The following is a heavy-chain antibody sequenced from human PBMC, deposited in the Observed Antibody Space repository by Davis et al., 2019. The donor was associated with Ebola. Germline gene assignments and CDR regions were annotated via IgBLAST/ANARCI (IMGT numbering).Heavy chain of an antibody. V-gene: IGHV5-51*01. Sequence: GESLKISCQTSGYSFTSYWIGWVRQMSGKGLECMGIIFPGDSVSRYSPSFQGQVTISADKSITTAYLQWSSLKASDTAMYYCARGTDGYNPGGYFDSWGQGTLVTVSS. CDR1: GYSFTSYW. CDR3: ARGTDGYNPGGYFDS. CDR2: IFPGDSVS. J-gene: IGHJ4*02. D-gene: IGHD5-24*01.